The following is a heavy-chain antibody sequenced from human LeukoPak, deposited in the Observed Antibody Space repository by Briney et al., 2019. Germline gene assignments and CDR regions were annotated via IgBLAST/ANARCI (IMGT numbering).Heavy chain of an antibody. CDR3: ASGDYGAGSPVMRY. Sequence: SETLSLTCTVSGGSISSYYWSWIRQPPGKGLEWIGYIYYSGSTNYNPSLKSRVTISVDTSKNQFSLKLSSVTAADTAVYYCASGDYGAGSPVMRYWGHGTLVIVSS. J-gene: IGHJ4*01. V-gene: IGHV4-59*01. CDR2: IYYSGST. CDR1: GGSISSYY. D-gene: IGHD3-10*01.